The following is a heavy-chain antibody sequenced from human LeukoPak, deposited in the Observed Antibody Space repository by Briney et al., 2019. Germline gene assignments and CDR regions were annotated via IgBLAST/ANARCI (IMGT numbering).Heavy chain of an antibody. CDR3: ARDGYYGSGRPFDY. CDR2: IWYDGSEK. CDR1: GFNFNDSG. V-gene: IGHV3-33*01. J-gene: IGHJ4*02. D-gene: IGHD3-10*01. Sequence: GGSLRLSCAASGFNFNDSGMHWVRQAPGKGLEWVAVIWYDGSEKYYADSVKGRLTISRDNSKNTLYLQMNSLRADDTAVYYCARDGYYGSGRPFDYWGQGALVSVSS.